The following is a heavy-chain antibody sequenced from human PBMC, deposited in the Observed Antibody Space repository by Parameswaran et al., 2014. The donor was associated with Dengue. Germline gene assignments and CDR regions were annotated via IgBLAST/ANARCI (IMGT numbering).Heavy chain of an antibody. CDR2: INAGNGNT. Sequence: WVRQAPGQRLEWMGWINAGNGNTKYSQKFQGRVTITRDTSASTAYMELSSLRSEDTAVYYCARGKVIVATITRSKGTCWFDPWGQGTLVTVSS. V-gene: IGHV1-3*01. CDR3: ARGKVIVATITRSKGTCWFDP. D-gene: IGHD5-12*01. J-gene: IGHJ5*02.